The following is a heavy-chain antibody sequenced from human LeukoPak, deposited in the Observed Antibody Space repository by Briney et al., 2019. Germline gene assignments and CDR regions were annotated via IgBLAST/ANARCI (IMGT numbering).Heavy chain of an antibody. CDR3: AKGSKWLDRSFGY. CDR1: GFTFDDYT. J-gene: IGHJ4*02. V-gene: IGHV3-43*01. D-gene: IGHD6-19*01. Sequence: GGSLRLSCAASGFTFDDYTMHWVRQAPGKGLERVSLISWDGGSTYYANSVKGRFTISRDNSKNSLYLQMNSLRTEDTALYYCAKGSKWLDRSFGYWGQGTLVTVSS. CDR2: ISWDGGST.